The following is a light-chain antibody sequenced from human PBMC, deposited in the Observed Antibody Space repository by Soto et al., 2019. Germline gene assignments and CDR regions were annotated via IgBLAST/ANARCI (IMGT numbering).Light chain of an antibody. J-gene: IGKJ4*01. V-gene: IGKV3-20*01. CDR2: GAS. CDR1: QSVSSSF. CDR3: QQYGSSPLT. Sequence: EIVLAQSPGTLSLSPGESATLSCRASQSVSSSFLAWYQQKAGQAPRLLIYGASSRATGIPDRFSGSGSGTDFTLTISRLEPEDFAVYYCQQYGSSPLTFGGGTKVDIK.